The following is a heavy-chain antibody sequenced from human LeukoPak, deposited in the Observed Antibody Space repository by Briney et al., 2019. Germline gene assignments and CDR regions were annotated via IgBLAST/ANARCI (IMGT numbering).Heavy chain of an antibody. D-gene: IGHD4-17*01. Sequence: GGSLRLSCAASGFTFTTYSMNWVRQAPGRGLEWVSYITGSGRTIYYADSVKGRFTISRDNAKNSLYLQMNSLRDEDTAVYYCARVGLTVIDYWGQGTLVTVSS. J-gene: IGHJ4*02. CDR1: GFTFTTYS. CDR2: ITGSGRTI. CDR3: ARVGLTVIDY. V-gene: IGHV3-48*02.